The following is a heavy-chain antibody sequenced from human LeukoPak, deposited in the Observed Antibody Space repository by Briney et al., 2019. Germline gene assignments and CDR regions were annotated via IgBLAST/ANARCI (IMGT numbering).Heavy chain of an antibody. CDR2: INHSGST. CDR3: ARRKLMGASYGMDV. V-gene: IGHV4-34*01. CDR1: GGSFSGYY. J-gene: IGHJ6*02. Sequence: PSETLSLTCAVYGGSFSGYYWSWIRQPPGKGLEWIGEINHSGSTNYNPSLKSRVTISVDASKNQFSLKLSSVTAADTAVYYCARRKLMGASYGMDVWGQGTTVTVSS. D-gene: IGHD1-26*01.